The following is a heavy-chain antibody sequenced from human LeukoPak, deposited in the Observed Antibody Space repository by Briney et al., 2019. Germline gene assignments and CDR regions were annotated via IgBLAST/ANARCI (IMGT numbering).Heavy chain of an antibody. Sequence: PSETLSLTCTVSGGSISSSSYYWGWIRQPPGKGLEWIGSIYYSGSTYYNPSLKSRVTISVDTSKNQFSLKLSSVTAADTAVYYCARGDYSNRFQHWGQGTLVTVSS. D-gene: IGHD4-11*01. V-gene: IGHV4-39*01. J-gene: IGHJ1*01. CDR2: IYYSGST. CDR1: GGSISSSSYY. CDR3: ARGDYSNRFQH.